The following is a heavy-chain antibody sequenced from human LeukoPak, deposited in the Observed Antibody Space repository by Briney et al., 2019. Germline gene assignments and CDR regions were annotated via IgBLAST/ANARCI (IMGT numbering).Heavy chain of an antibody. V-gene: IGHV1-24*01. J-gene: IGHJ4*02. CDR3: ARSSGSYRYYFDY. D-gene: IGHD1-26*01. CDR1: GYNLTELS. CDR2: FDPEDGET. Sequence: EASVKVSCKVSGYNLTELSMHWVRQAPGKGLEWMGGFDPEDGETIYAQKFQGRVTITADESTSTAYMELSSLRSEDTAVYYCARSSGSYRYYFDYWGQGTLVTVSS.